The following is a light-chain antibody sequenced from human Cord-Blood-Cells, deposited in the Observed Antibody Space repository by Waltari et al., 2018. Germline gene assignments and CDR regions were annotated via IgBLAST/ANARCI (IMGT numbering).Light chain of an antibody. CDR2: DVS. V-gene: IGLV2-11*01. CDR3: CSYAGSYV. J-gene: IGLJ2*01. Sequence: QSALTQPRSVSGSPGQSVTISCTGTSSDVGGYNYVSWYQQHPGKAPKLMIYDVSKRPSGVPDRFSGSKSGNTASLTISELQAEDEADYYCCSYAGSYVFGGGTKLTVL. CDR1: SSDVGGYNY.